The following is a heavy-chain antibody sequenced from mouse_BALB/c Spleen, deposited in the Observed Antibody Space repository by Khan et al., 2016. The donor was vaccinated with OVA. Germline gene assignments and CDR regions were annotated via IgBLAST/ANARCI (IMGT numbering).Heavy chain of an antibody. CDR1: GFSLTSYG. CDR3: ARDVYYYGSSYYYAMDY. CDR2: IWAGGST. V-gene: IGHV2-9*02. Sequence: QVQLKQSGPGLVAPSQSLSITCTVSGFSLTSYGVHWVRQPPGKGLEWLGVIWAGGSTNYNSALMSRLSTSKENSKSQGYLKMNSLQTDDTAMYYCARDVYYYGSSYYYAMDYWGQGTSVTVSS. D-gene: IGHD1-1*01. J-gene: IGHJ4*01.